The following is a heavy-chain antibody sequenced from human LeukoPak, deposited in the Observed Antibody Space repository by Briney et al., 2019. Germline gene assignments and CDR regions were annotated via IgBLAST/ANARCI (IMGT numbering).Heavy chain of an antibody. CDR3: ARQYGPGYSSTWYFDY. CDR2: INHSGST. J-gene: IGHJ4*02. CDR1: GGSFSGYY. Sequence: PSETLSLTCAVYGGSFSGYYWSWIRQPPGKGLEWIGEINHSGSTNYNPSLKSRVTISVDTSKNQFSLKLSSVTAADTAVYYCARQYGPGYSSTWYFDYWGLGTLVTVSS. V-gene: IGHV4-34*01. D-gene: IGHD6-13*01.